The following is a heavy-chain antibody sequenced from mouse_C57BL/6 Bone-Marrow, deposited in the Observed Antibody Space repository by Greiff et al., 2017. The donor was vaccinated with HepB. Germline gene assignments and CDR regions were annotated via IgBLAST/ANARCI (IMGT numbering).Heavy chain of an antibody. D-gene: IGHD2-3*01. Sequence: VQLQQSGPELVKPGASVKISCKASGYAFSSSWMNWVKQRPGKGLEWIGRIYPGDGDTNYNGKFKGKATLTADKSSSTAYMQLSSLTSEDSAVYCCARSRDGYYDYAMDYWGQGTSVTVSS. J-gene: IGHJ4*01. V-gene: IGHV1-82*01. CDR2: IYPGDGDT. CDR3: ARSRDGYYDYAMDY. CDR1: GYAFSSSW.